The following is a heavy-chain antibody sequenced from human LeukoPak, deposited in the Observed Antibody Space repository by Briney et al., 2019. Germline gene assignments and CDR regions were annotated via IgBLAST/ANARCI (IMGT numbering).Heavy chain of an antibody. V-gene: IGHV5-51*01. D-gene: IGHD6-13*01. J-gene: IGHJ3*02. CDR3: ARLWYSSSWYQTVAFDI. CDR1: GYSFSSYW. Sequence: GESLKISCTASGYSFSSYWIAWLRQMPGEGLEWMGIVYPGDSDTRYSPSFQDQVTISADKSISTAYLQWSSLKASDTAMYYCARLWYSSSWYQTVAFDIWGQGTMVTVSS. CDR2: VYPGDSDT.